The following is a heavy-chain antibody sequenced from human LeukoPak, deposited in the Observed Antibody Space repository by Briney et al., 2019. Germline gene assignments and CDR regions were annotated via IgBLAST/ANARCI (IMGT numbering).Heavy chain of an antibody. Sequence: GGSLRLSCAASGFTFSSYGMHWVRQAPGKGLEWVAVISYDGSNKYYADSVKGRFTISRDNSKNTLYLQMNSLRAEDTAVYYCAKDWGDVDTATTGYWGQGTLVTVSS. CDR1: GFTFSSYG. CDR2: ISYDGSNK. V-gene: IGHV3-30*18. CDR3: AKDWGDVDTATTGY. J-gene: IGHJ4*02. D-gene: IGHD5-18*01.